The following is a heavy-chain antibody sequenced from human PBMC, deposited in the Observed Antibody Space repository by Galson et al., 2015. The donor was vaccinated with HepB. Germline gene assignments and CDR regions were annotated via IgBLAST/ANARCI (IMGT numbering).Heavy chain of an antibody. CDR2: FDPEGGDT. CDR3: ATDVEFGSGDYYHASKN. CDR1: GYTFTGFY. V-gene: IGHV1-24*01. J-gene: IGHJ4*01. Sequence: SVKVSCKASGYTFTGFYMHWVRQAPGKGLEWMGIFDPEGGDTSYAQKFQGRVTMTEDTSTSTVYMELSSLRSEDTAVYYCATDVEFGSGDYYHASKNWGQGTMVTVSS. D-gene: IGHD3-22*01.